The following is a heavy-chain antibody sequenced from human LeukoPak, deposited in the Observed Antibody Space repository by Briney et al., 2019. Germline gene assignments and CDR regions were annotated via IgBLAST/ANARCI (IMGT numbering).Heavy chain of an antibody. V-gene: IGHV3-33*01. CDR2: IWYDGSNK. CDR1: GFTFSSYG. Sequence: PGRSLRLSCAASGFTFSSYGMHWVRQAPGKGLEWVAVIWYDGSNKYYVDSVKGRFTISRDNSKNTLYLQMNSLRAEDTAVYYCARGMAGLYGMDVWGKGTTVTVSS. CDR3: ARGMAGLYGMDV. D-gene: IGHD2-8*01. J-gene: IGHJ6*04.